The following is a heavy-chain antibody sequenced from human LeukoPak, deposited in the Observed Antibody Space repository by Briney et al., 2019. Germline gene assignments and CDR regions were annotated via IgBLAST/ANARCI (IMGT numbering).Heavy chain of an antibody. Sequence: ASVEVSCKASGGSFDRPVLSWLRQAPGQGLEWMGGINPIAGTTSHAQKFQDRISITTDGSTTAYMALSSLTSEDTAVYYCARGVYSYDGSGEYAGGYYYMDVWGKGTTVTVSS. D-gene: IGHD3-22*01. J-gene: IGHJ6*03. V-gene: IGHV1-69*05. CDR2: INPIAGTT. CDR1: GGSFDRPV. CDR3: ARGVYSYDGSGEYAGGYYYMDV.